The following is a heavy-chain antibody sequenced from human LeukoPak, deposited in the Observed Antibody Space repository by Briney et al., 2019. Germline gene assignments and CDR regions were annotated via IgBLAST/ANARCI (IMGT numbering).Heavy chain of an antibody. CDR1: RFTFSSYS. D-gene: IGHD6-13*01. V-gene: IGHV3-21*01. J-gene: IGHJ5*02. CDR2: ISSSGSYI. Sequence: PGGSLRLSCAASRFTFSSYSMNWVRQAPGKGLEWVSSISSSGSYIYYADSVKGRFTISRDNAKNPLHLQMNSLRVEDTAVYYCARGAERYSGITNWFDPWGQGTLVTVSS. CDR3: ARGAERYSGITNWFDP.